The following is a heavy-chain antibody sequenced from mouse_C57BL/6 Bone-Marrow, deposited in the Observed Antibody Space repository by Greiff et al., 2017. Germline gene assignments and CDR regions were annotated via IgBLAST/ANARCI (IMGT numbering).Heavy chain of an antibody. CDR2: IDPETGGT. J-gene: IGHJ1*03. CDR3: TRNGRSTMITTRWYFDV. D-gene: IGHD2-4*01. CDR1: GYTFTDYE. Sequence: VKLVESGAELVRPGASVTLSCKASGYTFTDYEMHWVKQTPVHGLEWIGAIDPETGGTAYNQKFKGKAILTADKSSSTAYMERRSLTSEDSAVYYCTRNGRSTMITTRWYFDVWGTGTTVTVSS. V-gene: IGHV1-15*01.